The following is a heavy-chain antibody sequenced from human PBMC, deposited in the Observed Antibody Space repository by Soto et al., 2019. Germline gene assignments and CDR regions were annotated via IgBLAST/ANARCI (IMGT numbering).Heavy chain of an antibody. D-gene: IGHD3-9*01. Sequence: GESLKISCQASGYSFTTYWISWVLQMPWKGLECMGRIDPTDSYTDYGPSFEGHVTMSVDRSINTAYLEWSSLKASDSAMYYCARATYYDILTPKAMAVSLYYGMDVWGQGTTVTVSS. CDR1: GYSFTTYW. V-gene: IGHV5-10-1*01. J-gene: IGHJ6*02. CDR3: ARATYYDILTPKAMAVSLYYGMDV. CDR2: IDPTDSYT.